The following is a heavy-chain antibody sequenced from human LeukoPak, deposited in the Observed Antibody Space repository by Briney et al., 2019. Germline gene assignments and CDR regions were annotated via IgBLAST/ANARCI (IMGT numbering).Heavy chain of an antibody. CDR1: AFTFSSHD. J-gene: IGHJ3*01. Sequence: GGSLRLSCAASAFTFSSHDMSWVRQAPGKGLGWVSGVSYSGDGTYYADSVKGRFAISRENSKNTLYLHMNSLRAEDTAVYYCVREGPRGLAFDVWGQGTRVTVSS. CDR2: VSYSGDGT. V-gene: IGHV3-23*01. CDR3: VREGPRGLAFDV.